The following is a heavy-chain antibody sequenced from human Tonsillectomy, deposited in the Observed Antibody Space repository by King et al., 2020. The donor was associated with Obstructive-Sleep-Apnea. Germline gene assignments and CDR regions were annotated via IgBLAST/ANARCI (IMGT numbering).Heavy chain of an antibody. CDR3: ARGWGSFDY. J-gene: IGHJ4*02. CDR2: IYYSGNT. Sequence: QLQESGPGLVKPSETLSLTCTVSGVSIRSSSYYWGWIRQPPGKGLEWIGSIYYSGNTYYNPSLKCRVTISVDTSKNQFSLKLSSVTAADTAVYYCARGWGSFDYWGQGTLVTVSS. CDR1: GVSIRSSSYY. V-gene: IGHV4-39*07. D-gene: IGHD3-16*01.